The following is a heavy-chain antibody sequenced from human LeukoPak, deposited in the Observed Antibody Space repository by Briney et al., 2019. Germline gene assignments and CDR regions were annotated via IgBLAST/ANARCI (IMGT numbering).Heavy chain of an antibody. CDR3: ARDLVWNDFEGEEGGQDY. D-gene: IGHD1-1*01. V-gene: IGHV3-74*01. CDR2: INTDGSSL. J-gene: IGHJ4*02. CDR1: GFTFTSYW. Sequence: GGSLRLSCAASGFTFTSYWMYWVRQAPGKGPVWVARINTDGSSLNYADSVKGRFTISRDNAKNTLYLQMNSLGAEDTAVYYCARDLVWNDFEGEEGGQDYWGQGTLVTVSS.